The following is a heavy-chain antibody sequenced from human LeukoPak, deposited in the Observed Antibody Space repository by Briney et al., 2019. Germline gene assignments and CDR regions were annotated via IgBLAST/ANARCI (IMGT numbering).Heavy chain of an antibody. D-gene: IGHD5-12*01. V-gene: IGHV4-34*01. CDR1: GGSFSGYY. J-gene: IGHJ4*02. Sequence: SETLSLTCAVYGGSFSGYYWSWIRQPPGKGLEWIGEINHSGSTNYNPSLKSRVTISVDTSKNQFSLELSSVTAADTAVYYCARGHGLRWLRPVDYWGQGTLVTVSS. CDR2: INHSGST. CDR3: ARGHGLRWLRPVDY.